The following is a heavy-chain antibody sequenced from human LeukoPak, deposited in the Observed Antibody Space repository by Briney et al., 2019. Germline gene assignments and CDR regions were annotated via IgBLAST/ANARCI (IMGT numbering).Heavy chain of an antibody. CDR1: GFTFGDHT. J-gene: IGHJ5*02. D-gene: IGHD3-10*01. Sequence: GGSLRLSCTGSGFTFGDHTLSWVRQAPGKGLEWVGFIRSKAYGGATEYAASVQGRFRFSRDDSKSIAYLQMDTLKTEDTAVYYCARDTYGSGSYIDPWGPGTLVIVSS. CDR3: ARDTYGSGSYIDP. V-gene: IGHV3-49*04. CDR2: IRSKAYGGAT.